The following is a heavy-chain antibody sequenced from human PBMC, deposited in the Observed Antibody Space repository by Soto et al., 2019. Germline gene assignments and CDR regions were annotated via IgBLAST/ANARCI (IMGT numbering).Heavy chain of an antibody. CDR1: GYPFTSYG. J-gene: IGHJ4*02. Sequence: QVQLVQSGGEVKRPGASVKVSCKASGYPFTSYGISWVLQAPGQGLEWMGWINPYNGNTKYAQKFQGRVTMTTDTSTTTAYMELRSRSHDDTAVYYCARNLASVHDYWGQGSLVTVSS. CDR2: INPYNGNT. CDR3: ARNLASVHDY. V-gene: IGHV1-18*04. D-gene: IGHD1-1*01.